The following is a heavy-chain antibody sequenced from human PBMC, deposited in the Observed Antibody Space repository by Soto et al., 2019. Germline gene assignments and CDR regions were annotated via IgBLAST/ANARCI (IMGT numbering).Heavy chain of an antibody. V-gene: IGHV4-34*01. CDR3: ARVPDCSSTSCYAEEGYYYYYYGMDV. CDR2: INHSGST. D-gene: IGHD2-2*01. Sequence: PSETLSLTCAVYGGSFSGYYWSWIRQPPGKGLEWIGEINHSGSTNYNPSLKSRVTISVDTSKNQFSLKLSSVTAADTAVYYCARVPDCSSTSCYAEEGYYYYYYGMDVWGQGTTVTVSS. J-gene: IGHJ6*02. CDR1: GGSFSGYY.